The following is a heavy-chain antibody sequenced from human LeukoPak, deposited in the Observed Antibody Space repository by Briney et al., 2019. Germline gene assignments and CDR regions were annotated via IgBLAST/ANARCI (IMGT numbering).Heavy chain of an antibody. D-gene: IGHD3-3*01. V-gene: IGHV1-2*02. Sequence: ASVKVSCKASGDVFNYYFVHWLRQAPGQGPEWLGWINPNTGGTNYAQKFQGRVTMTTDTSITTAYMELTRLTSDDTAIYYCAREDFPHNWFDPWGQGSLVTVSS. CDR3: AREDFPHNWFDP. J-gene: IGHJ5*02. CDR1: GDVFNYYF. CDR2: INPNTGGT.